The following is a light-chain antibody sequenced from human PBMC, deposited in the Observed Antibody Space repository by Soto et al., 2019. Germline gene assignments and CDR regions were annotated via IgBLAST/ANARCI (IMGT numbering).Light chain of an antibody. V-gene: IGLV2-8*01. CDR2: GVT. CDR3: SSYAGRSMYV. CDR1: SSDVGTYDY. Sequence: QSVLTQPPSASGSPGQSVTFSCTGTSSDVGTYDYVSWYQQYPGKAPKLLIYGVTRRPSGVPDRFSGSKSGNTAALTVSGLKDEDEDYYYCSSYAGRSMYVFGTGTKVPV. J-gene: IGLJ1*01.